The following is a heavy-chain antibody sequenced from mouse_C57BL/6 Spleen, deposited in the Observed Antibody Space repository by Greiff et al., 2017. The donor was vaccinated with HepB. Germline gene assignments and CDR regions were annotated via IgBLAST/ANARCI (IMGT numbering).Heavy chain of an antibody. Sequence: VQLQQSGAELAKPGASVKLSCKASGYTFTSYWMHWVKQRPGQGLEWIGYINPSSGYTKYNQKFKDKATLTADKSSSTAYMQLSSLTYEDSAVYYCARLDYGYDEGYFDYWPRHHSHSLL. CDR2: INPSSGYT. CDR3: ARLDYGYDEGYFDY. D-gene: IGHD2-2*01. CDR1: GYTFTSYW. V-gene: IGHV1-7*01. J-gene: IGHJ2*01.